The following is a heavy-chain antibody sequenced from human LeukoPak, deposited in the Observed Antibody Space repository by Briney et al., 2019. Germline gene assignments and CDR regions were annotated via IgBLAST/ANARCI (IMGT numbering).Heavy chain of an antibody. J-gene: IGHJ4*02. CDR3: ARGNRDYYGSGSYYNELDY. CDR1: GYTFTSYA. V-gene: IGHV7-4-1*02. Sequence: ASVKVSCKASGYTFTSYAMNWVRQAPGQGLEWMGWINTNTGNPTYAQGFTGRFVFSLDTSVSTAYLQISSLKAEDTAVYYCARGNRDYYGSGSYYNELDYWGQGTLVTVSS. D-gene: IGHD3-10*01. CDR2: INTNTGNP.